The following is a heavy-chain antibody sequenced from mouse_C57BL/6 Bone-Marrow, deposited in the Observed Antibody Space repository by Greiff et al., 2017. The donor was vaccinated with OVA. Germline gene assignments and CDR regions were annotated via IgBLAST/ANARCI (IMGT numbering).Heavy chain of an antibody. D-gene: IGHD2-13*01. Sequence: QVQLQQPGAELVRPGSSVKLSCKASGYTFTSYWMHWVKQRPIQGLEWIGNIDPSDSETHYNQKFKDKATLTVDKSSSTAYMQLSSLTSEDSAVYYCARGDWGFSAGFAYWGQGTLVTVSA. CDR1: GYTFTSYW. V-gene: IGHV1-52*01. CDR3: ARGDWGFSAGFAY. CDR2: IDPSDSET. J-gene: IGHJ3*01.